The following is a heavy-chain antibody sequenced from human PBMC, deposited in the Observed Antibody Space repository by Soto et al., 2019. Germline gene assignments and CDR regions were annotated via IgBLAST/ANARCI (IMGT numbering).Heavy chain of an antibody. CDR3: ARDYATTAPFDY. J-gene: IGHJ4*02. Sequence: QVQLVESGVGVVQPGRSLRLACAASGFTFRTYTLHWVRQAPGKGLEWVAVISFDGSNKYYADSVKGRFTISRDNSKNTLYLEMNSLRAEDTAVYYCARDYATTAPFDYWGQGTLVTVSS. CDR2: ISFDGSNK. D-gene: IGHD2-2*01. CDR1: GFTFRTYT. V-gene: IGHV3-30-3*01.